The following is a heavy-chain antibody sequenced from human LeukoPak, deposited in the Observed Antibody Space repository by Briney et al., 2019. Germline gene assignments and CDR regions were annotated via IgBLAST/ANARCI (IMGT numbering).Heavy chain of an antibody. CDR2: IKQDGSEK. D-gene: IGHD3-22*01. CDR3: TRAGAYYYDSSGSDY. Sequence: GGSLRLSCAASGFTFSNYWMHWARQAPGKGLEWVANIKQDGSEKYYVDSVKGRFTISRDNAKNSLYLQMNSLRAEDTAVYYCTRAGAYYYDSSGSDYWGQGTLVTVSS. V-gene: IGHV3-7*01. CDR1: GFTFSNYW. J-gene: IGHJ4*02.